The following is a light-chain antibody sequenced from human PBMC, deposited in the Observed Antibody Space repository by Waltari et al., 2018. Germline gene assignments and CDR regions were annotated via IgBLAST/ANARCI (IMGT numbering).Light chain of an antibody. Sequence: QSPLPHPPPVPGPLGSPSTIPSVGPTDTLGGINIVPCYHQHQAKAPKVIIYDVNNRPSGISSSFSGSKSDNTASLTISDLQTEDEADYYCGSYVNTRVLFVFGSGTKVTVL. V-gene: IGLV2-14*03. CDR2: DVN. J-gene: IGLJ1*01. CDR3: GSYVNTRVLFV. CDR1: TDTLGGIN.